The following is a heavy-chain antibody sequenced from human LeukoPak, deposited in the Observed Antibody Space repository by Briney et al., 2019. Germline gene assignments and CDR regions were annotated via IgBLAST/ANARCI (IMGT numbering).Heavy chain of an antibody. CDR1: GVSICSYY. J-gene: IGHJ4*02. V-gene: IGHV4-59*01. D-gene: IGHD3-22*01. CDR3: ARRTYFYDSSGYYFDY. Sequence: SETLSLTCSVSGVSICSYYWSWMPQPPGKGLVCSGYIYYSGSTNYNPSLQSRVTISVDTSKNQFSLKLSSVTAVDTAVYYCARRTYFYDSSGYYFDYWGQGTLVTVSS. CDR2: IYYSGST.